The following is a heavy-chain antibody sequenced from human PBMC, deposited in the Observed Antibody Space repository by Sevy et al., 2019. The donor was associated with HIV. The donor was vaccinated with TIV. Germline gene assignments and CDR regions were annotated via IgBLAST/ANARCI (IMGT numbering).Heavy chain of an antibody. CDR2: IWFDGSNT. J-gene: IGHJ4*02. V-gene: IGHV3-33*01. Sequence: GGSLRLSCAASGFTFSSYGMHWVRQGPGKGLEWVAVIWFDGSNTYYADSVKGRFTISRDIAKNTLHLQMNSLRAEDTAVYYCARDLEFYDSGDYGPAFMPDYWGQGPLVTVSS. CDR1: GFTFSSYG. CDR3: ARDLEFYDSGDYGPAFMPDY. D-gene: IGHD4-17*01.